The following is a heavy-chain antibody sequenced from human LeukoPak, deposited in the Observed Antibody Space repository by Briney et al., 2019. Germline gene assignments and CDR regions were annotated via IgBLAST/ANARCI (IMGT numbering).Heavy chain of an antibody. V-gene: IGHV4-4*07. CDR2: IYSSGST. Sequence: SETLSLTCTVSGDSISSFYWSWVRQPAGKGLEWIGRIYSSGSTNYNPSLESRVTMSVDTSKNQLSLKLSSVTAADTAVYYCARDVVAAAGTWDYWGQGTLVTVSS. CDR1: GDSISSFY. J-gene: IGHJ4*02. CDR3: ARDVVAAAGTWDY. D-gene: IGHD6-13*01.